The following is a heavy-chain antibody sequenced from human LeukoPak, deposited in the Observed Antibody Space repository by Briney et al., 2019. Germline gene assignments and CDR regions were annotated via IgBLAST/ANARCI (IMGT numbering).Heavy chain of an antibody. CDR3: ARARNDYDTSSFSALDY. D-gene: IGHD3-22*01. Sequence: PGRSLRLSCAASGFTFSCCGMHWVRQAPGKGLEWLAVIRYDGSNIYYADPVKGRFAISRDNSKNTLYLQINSLRAEDTAVYYCARARNDYDTSSFSALDYWGQGTLVTVSS. CDR2: IRYDGSNI. CDR1: GFTFSCCG. V-gene: IGHV3-33*08. J-gene: IGHJ4*02.